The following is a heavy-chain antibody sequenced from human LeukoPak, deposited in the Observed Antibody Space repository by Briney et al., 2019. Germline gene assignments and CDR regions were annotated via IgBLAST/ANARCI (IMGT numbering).Heavy chain of an antibody. CDR2: VNADGGNT. CDR3: TKRVKYGGTWDHFAD. CDR1: GFTFDNYR. J-gene: IGHJ4*02. V-gene: IGHV3-23*01. Sequence: GGSLRLSCAASGFTFDNYRMCWVRQAPGEGLEWVSTVNADGGNTYYADSVKGRFTISRDNSKSTLILQMNSLRVEDTALYYCTKRVKYGGTWDHFADRGQGTLVTVSS. D-gene: IGHD1-26*01.